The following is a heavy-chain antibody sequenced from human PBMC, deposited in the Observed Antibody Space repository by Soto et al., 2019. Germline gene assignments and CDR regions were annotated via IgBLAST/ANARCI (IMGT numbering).Heavy chain of an antibody. D-gene: IGHD6-6*01. V-gene: IGHV1-46*01. Sequence: QVQLVQSGAEVKKPGASVKVSCKTSGYTFTSDYMHWVRQAPGLGLEWMGMISPRSGDTTYTQQLQGRVTLTSDTSTSTVYMELTRLRSGDTAVYYCAKGFVSGQLPNHYYYCMDVWGQGTTVTVSS. CDR2: ISPRSGDT. J-gene: IGHJ6*02. CDR1: GYTFTSDY. CDR3: AKGFVSGQLPNHYYYCMDV.